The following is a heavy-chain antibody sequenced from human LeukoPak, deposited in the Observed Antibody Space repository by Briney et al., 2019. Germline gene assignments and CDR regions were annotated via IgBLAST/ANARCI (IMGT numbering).Heavy chain of an antibody. CDR1: GFTVSSNY. CDR2: IYSGGST. V-gene: IGHV3-66*01. Sequence: PGGSLRLSCAASGFTVSSNYMSWVRQAPGKGLEWVSVIYSGGSTYYADSVEGRFTISRDNSKNTLYLQMNSLRAEDTAVYYCARARATAMVPYFDYWGQGTLVTVSS. J-gene: IGHJ4*02. CDR3: ARARATAMVPYFDY. D-gene: IGHD5-18*01.